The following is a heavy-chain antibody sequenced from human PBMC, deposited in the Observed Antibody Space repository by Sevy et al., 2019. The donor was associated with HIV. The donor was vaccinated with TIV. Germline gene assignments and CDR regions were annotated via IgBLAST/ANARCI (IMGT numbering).Heavy chain of an antibody. CDR2: INSDGSST. J-gene: IGHJ4*01. Sequence: GGCLRLSCAASGFTFSSYWMHWVRQAPGKGLVWVSRINSDGSSTSYSDSVKGRFTISRDNAKNTLYLQMNSLRAEDTAVYYCARDTSARQQLDLFDYWGQGTLVTVSS. CDR3: ARDTSARQQLDLFDY. CDR1: GFTFSSYW. V-gene: IGHV3-74*01. D-gene: IGHD6-13*01.